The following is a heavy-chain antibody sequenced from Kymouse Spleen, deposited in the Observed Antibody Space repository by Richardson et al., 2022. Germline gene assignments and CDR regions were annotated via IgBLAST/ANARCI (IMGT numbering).Heavy chain of an antibody. Sequence: EVQLVESGGGLVKPGGSLRLSCAASGFTFSSYSMNWVRQAPGKGLEWVSSISSSSSYIYYADSVKGRFTISRDNAKNSLYLQMNSLRAEDTAVYYCAREEYYDILTGYDYYYYYGMDVWGQGTTVTVSS. D-gene: IGHD3-9*01. J-gene: IGHJ6*02. CDR3: AREEYYDILTGYDYYYYYGMDV. CDR1: GFTFSSYS. CDR2: ISSSSSYI. V-gene: IGHV3-21*03.